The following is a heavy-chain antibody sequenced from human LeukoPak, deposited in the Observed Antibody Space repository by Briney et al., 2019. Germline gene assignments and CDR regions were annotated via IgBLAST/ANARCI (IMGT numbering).Heavy chain of an antibody. Sequence: PGGSLRLSCAASGFTFSSYGMHWVRQAPGKGLEWVAVISYDGSNKYYADSVKGRFTISRDNSKNTLYLQMNSLRAEDTAVYYCAKTIVVVPAAMPYYYYGMDVWGQGTTVTVSS. CDR3: AKTIVVVPAAMPYYYYGMDV. J-gene: IGHJ6*02. V-gene: IGHV3-30*18. CDR1: GFTFSSYG. D-gene: IGHD2-2*01. CDR2: ISYDGSNK.